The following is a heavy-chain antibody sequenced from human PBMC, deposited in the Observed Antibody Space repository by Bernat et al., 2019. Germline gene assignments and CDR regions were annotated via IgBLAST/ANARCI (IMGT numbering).Heavy chain of an antibody. Sequence: EVQLLESGGGLVQPGGSLRVSCVYSGFTFSNNAMSWVRQAPGQGLEWVSGISAGGISTYYADSVEGRFTISRDNSKSTLVLQMNSLRVEDTAVYYCARSIGDSLGPFDCWGQGTLVTVSS. CDR2: ISAGGIST. J-gene: IGHJ4*02. CDR1: GFTFSNNA. D-gene: IGHD2-21*02. CDR3: ARSIGDSLGPFDC. V-gene: IGHV3-23*01.